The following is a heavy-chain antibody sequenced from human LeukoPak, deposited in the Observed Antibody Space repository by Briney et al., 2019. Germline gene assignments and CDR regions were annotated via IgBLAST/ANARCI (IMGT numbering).Heavy chain of an antibody. V-gene: IGHV3-33*01. J-gene: IGHJ4*02. CDR3: ARDNYYGSGSYYNGIIH. D-gene: IGHD3-10*01. CDR2: IWYDGSNK. Sequence: PGGSLRLSCAASGFTFSSYGMHWVRQAPGKGLEWVAVIWYDGSNKYYADSVKGRFTISRDNSKNTLYLHMNSLRAEDTAVYYCARDNYYGSGSYYNGIIHWGQGTLVTVSS. CDR1: GFTFSSYG.